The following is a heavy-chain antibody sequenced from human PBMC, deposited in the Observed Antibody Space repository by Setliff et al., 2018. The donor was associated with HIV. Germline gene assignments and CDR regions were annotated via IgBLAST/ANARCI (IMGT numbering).Heavy chain of an antibody. V-gene: IGHV4-39*01. J-gene: IGHJ4*02. CDR1: GDSISSSSYY. Sequence: PSETLSLTCSVSGDSISSSSYYWGWIRQPPGKGLEWIGSIYYSGSTYYNPSLNSRVTISVDASKNQFSLKLSSVIAADTAVYYCASLPPLYDSSGYYFDYWGQGTLVTVSS. CDR3: ASLPPLYDSSGYYFDY. D-gene: IGHD3-22*01. CDR2: IYYSGST.